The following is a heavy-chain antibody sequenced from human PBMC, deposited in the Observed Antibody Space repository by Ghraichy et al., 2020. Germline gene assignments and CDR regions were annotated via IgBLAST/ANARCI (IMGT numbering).Heavy chain of an antibody. CDR2: VTDSGGGT. Sequence: GSLRLSCAGSQYTFNNYDMTWVRQAPGQGLEWVSSVTDSGGGTTYADSVKGRFTTSRDNSKDTLYLQMNSLRVEDTAIYYCAKVSFNGDWFHDFWGQGTLVTVSS. J-gene: IGHJ4*02. CDR3: AKVSFNGDWFHDF. D-gene: IGHD3-9*01. V-gene: IGHV3-23*01. CDR1: QYTFNNYD.